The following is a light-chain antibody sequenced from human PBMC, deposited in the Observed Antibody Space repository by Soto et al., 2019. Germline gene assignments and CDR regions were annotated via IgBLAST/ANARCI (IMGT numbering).Light chain of an antibody. CDR1: QTGSNSY. J-gene: IGKJ1*01. CDR3: QHFVNSLTWT. V-gene: IGKV3-20*01. Sequence: IVLTQSPGTLSLSPGERATLSCRAIQTGSNSYLAWYQQKSGQAPRLLIYGVSTRATGIPDRFSGSGSGTDFTLTISRLEPEDFAVYYCQHFVNSLTWTFGQGTKVDI. CDR2: GVS.